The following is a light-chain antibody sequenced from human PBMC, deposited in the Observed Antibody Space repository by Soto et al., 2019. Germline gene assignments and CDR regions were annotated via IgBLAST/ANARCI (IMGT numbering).Light chain of an antibody. CDR2: DVS. CDR3: SPYTSSSAHYV. Sequence: SALPQPASVSGSPGQSITISCTGTSSDVGAYNYVSWYQQLPGKAPQLMIYDVSNRPSGVSNRFSGSKSGNTAFLTIFGLQAEDEADYYCSPYTSSSAHYVFGTGTKVTVL. V-gene: IGLV2-14*01. J-gene: IGLJ1*01. CDR1: SSDVGAYNY.